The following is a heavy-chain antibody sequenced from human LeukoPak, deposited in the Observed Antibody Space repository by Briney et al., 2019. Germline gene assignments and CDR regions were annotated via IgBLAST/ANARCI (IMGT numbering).Heavy chain of an antibody. J-gene: IGHJ6*02. V-gene: IGHV3-21*01. CDR2: ISSSSSYI. D-gene: IGHD2-2*01. CDR3: ARAVGCSSTSCYYYYGMDA. Sequence: GGSLRLSCAASGFTFSSYSMNWVRQAPGKGLEWVSSISSSSSYIYHADSVKGRFTISRDNAKNSLYLQMNSLRAEDTAVYYCARAVGCSSTSCYYYYGMDAWGQGTTVTVSS. CDR1: GFTFSSYS.